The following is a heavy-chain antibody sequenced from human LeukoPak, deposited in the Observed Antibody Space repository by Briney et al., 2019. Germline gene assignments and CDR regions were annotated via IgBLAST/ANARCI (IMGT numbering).Heavy chain of an antibody. J-gene: IGHJ4*02. CDR1: GGTFSSYA. CDR3: ARPRSPYWSGGDSTAGYFDY. Sequence: SVKVSCKASGGTFSSYAISWVRQAPGQGLEWMGGIIPIFGTANCAQKFQGRVTITADESTSTAYMELSSLRSEDTAVYYCARPRSPYWSGGDSTAGYFDYWGQGTLVTVSS. CDR2: IIPIFGTA. D-gene: IGHD2-15*01. V-gene: IGHV1-69*13.